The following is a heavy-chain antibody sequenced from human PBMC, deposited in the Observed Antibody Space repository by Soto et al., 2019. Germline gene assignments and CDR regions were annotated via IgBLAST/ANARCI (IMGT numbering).Heavy chain of an antibody. J-gene: IGHJ6*02. D-gene: IGHD6-13*01. CDR2: INHSGST. V-gene: IGHV4-34*01. CDR1: GGSFSGYY. Sequence: PSETLSLTCAVYGGSFSGYYWSWIRQPPWKGLEWIGEINHSGSTNYNPSLKSRVTISVDTSKNQFSLKLSSVTAADTAVYYCARGGGSSWYYYYYGMDFWDEGSTAT. CDR3: ARGGGSSWYYYYYGMDF.